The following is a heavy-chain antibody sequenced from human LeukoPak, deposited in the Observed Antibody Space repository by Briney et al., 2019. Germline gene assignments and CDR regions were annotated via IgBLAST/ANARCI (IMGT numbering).Heavy chain of an antibody. D-gene: IGHD3-3*01. CDR3: AKVGDFWSGLLGIHYYYYYYMDV. Sequence: GRSLRLSCAASGFTFSSYGMHWVRQAPGKGLEWVAVIWYDGSNKHYADSVKGRFTISRDNSKNTLYLQMNSLRAEDTAVYYCAKVGDFWSGLLGIHYYYYYYMDVWGKGTTVTVSS. CDR2: IWYDGSNK. V-gene: IGHV3-33*06. J-gene: IGHJ6*03. CDR1: GFTFSSYG.